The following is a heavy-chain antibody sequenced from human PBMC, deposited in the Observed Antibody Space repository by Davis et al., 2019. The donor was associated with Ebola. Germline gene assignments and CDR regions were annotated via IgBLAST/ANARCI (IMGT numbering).Heavy chain of an antibody. CDR2: ISSGSYDI. Sequence: GESLKISCAASGFTFSTSTMNWVRQAPGKGLEWVSSISSGSYDISYAYSVKGRFIISRDNAKNSLYLQMNSLRAEDMAVYYCAVNTFYYDNSEPFDYWGQGTLVTVSS. CDR3: AVNTFYYDNSEPFDY. J-gene: IGHJ4*02. V-gene: IGHV3-21*01. D-gene: IGHD3-22*01. CDR1: GFTFSTST.